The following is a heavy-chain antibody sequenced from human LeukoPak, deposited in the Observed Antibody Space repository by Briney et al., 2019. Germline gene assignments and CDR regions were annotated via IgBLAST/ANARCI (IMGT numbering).Heavy chain of an antibody. V-gene: IGHV1-69*04. CDR1: GGTFSSYA. Sequence: ASVKVSCKASGGTFSSYAISWVRQAPGQVLEWMGRIIPILGIANYAQKFQGRVAITADKSTSTAYMELSSLRSEDTAVYYCASSGVPAAIRYYYGMDVWGQGTTVTVSS. J-gene: IGHJ6*02. D-gene: IGHD2-2*01. CDR2: IIPILGIA. CDR3: ASSGVPAAIRYYYGMDV.